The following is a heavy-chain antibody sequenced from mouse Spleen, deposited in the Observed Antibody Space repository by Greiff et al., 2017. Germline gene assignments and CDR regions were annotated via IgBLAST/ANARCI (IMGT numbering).Heavy chain of an antibody. CDR2: ISSGGGNT. V-gene: IGHV5-9*04. CDR1: GFTFSSYT. J-gene: IGHJ4*01. Sequence: DVKLVESGGGLVKPGGSLKLSCAASGFTFSSYTMSWVRQTPAKRLEWVATISSGGGNTYYPDSVKGRFTISRDNARNTLYLQMSSLRSEDTAMYYCARHEGGDPYAMDYWGQGTSVTVSS. CDR3: ARHEGGDPYAMDY. D-gene: IGHD2-13*01.